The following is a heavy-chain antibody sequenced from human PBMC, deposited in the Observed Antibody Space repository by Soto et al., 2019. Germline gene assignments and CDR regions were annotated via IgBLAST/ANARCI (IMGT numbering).Heavy chain of an antibody. J-gene: IGHJ6*02. D-gene: IGHD6-13*01. CDR3: ARLIAAAGTYYYYGMDV. CDR1: GYTFTSYA. Sequence: ASVKVSCKASGYTFTSYAMHWVRQAPGQRLEWMGWINAGNGNTKYSQKFQGRVTITRDTSASTAYMELSSLRSEDTAVYYCARLIAAAGTYYYYGMDVWGQGTTVTVSS. CDR2: INAGNGNT. V-gene: IGHV1-3*01.